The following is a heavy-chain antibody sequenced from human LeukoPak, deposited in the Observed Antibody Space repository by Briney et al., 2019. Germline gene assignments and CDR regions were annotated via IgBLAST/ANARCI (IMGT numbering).Heavy chain of an antibody. CDR2: FDPEDGET. CDR3: AVSLTTGGYYGMDV. Sequence: GASVKVSCKGSGYTLTELSLHWVRQAPGKGLEWMGRFDPEDGETIYARKFQGRVTMTEHTSTDTAYMELSSLRSEDTAVYFCAVSLTTGGYYGMDVWGQGTTVTVSS. V-gene: IGHV1-24*01. J-gene: IGHJ6*02. CDR1: GYTLTELS. D-gene: IGHD1-1*01.